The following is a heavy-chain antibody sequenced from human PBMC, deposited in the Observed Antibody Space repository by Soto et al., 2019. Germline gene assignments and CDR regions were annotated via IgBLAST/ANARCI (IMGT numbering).Heavy chain of an antibody. V-gene: IGHV3-33*01. CDR2: IWYDGSNK. CDR1: GFTFSSYG. J-gene: IGHJ5*02. CDR3: ASTGRDGYNWVSWFDP. Sequence: QVQLVESGGGVVQPGRSLRLSCAASGFTFSSYGMHWVRQAPGKGLEWVAVIWYDGSNKYYADSVKGRFTISRDNSKNTLYLQMNSLRAEDTAVYYCASTGRDGYNWVSWFDPWGQGTLVTVSS. D-gene: IGHD5-12*01.